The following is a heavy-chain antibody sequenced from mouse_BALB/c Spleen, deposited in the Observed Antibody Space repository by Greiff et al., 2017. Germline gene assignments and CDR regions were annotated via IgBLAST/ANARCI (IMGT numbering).Heavy chain of an antibody. D-gene: IGHD3-2*01. Sequence: VQLKESGGGLVQPGGSLKLSCAASGFTFSSYAMSWVRQSPEKRLEWVAEISSGGSYTYYPDTVTGRFTISRDNAKNTLYLEMSSLRSEDTAMYYCARDPPDSSGYGYYAMDYWGQGTSVTVSS. CDR3: ARDPPDSSGYGYYAMDY. J-gene: IGHJ4*01. CDR2: ISSGGSYT. V-gene: IGHV5-9-4*01. CDR1: GFTFSSYA.